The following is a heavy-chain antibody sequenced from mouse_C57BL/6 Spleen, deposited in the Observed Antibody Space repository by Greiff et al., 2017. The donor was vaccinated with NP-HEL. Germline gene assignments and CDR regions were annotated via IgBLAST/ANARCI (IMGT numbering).Heavy chain of an antibody. J-gene: IGHJ4*01. CDR1: GYTFTDYY. CDR2: IGPGSGST. CDR3: AHITTVVVRGDYAMDY. V-gene: IGHV1-77*01. Sequence: QVQLQQSGAELVKPGASVKISCKASGYTFTDYYINWVKQRPGQGLEWIGKIGPGSGSTYYNEKFKGKATLTADKSSSTAYMELSSLTSEDSAVYFCAHITTVVVRGDYAMDYWGQGTSVTVSS. D-gene: IGHD1-1*01.